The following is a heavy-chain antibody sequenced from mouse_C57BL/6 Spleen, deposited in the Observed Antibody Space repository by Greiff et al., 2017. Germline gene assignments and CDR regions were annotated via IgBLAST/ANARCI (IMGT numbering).Heavy chain of an antibody. D-gene: IGHD1-3*01. Sequence: EVKLMESGGGLVQPGGSLKLSCAASGFTFSDYGMAWVRQAPRKGPEWVAFISNLAYSIYYADTVTGRFTISRENAKNTLYREMSSLRSEDTAMYYCARLSRVGYFDVWGTGTTVTVSS. CDR2: ISNLAYSI. CDR1: GFTFSDYG. J-gene: IGHJ1*03. V-gene: IGHV5-15*01. CDR3: ARLSRVGYFDV.